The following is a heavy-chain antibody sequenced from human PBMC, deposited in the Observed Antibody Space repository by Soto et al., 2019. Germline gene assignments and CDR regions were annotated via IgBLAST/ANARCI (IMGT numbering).Heavy chain of an antibody. D-gene: IGHD5-12*01. CDR2: IYYSGST. Sequence: QVQLQESGPGLVKPSETLSLTCTVSGGSISSYYWSWIRQPPGKGLEWIGYIYYSGSTNYNPPLKSRVTISVDTSKNQFSLKLSSVTAADTAVYYCARVTHLRFGPGLDLLGYYYMDVWGKGTTVTVSS. V-gene: IGHV4-59*01. CDR3: ARVTHLRFGPGLDLLGYYYMDV. CDR1: GGSISSYY. J-gene: IGHJ6*03.